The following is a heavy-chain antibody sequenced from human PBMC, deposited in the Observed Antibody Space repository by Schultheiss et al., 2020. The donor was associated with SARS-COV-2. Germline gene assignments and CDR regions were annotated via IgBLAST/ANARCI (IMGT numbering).Heavy chain of an antibody. CDR3: ARDGIRTAPGNWFDP. D-gene: IGHD2-21*02. CDR1: GFTFSSYA. J-gene: IGHJ5*02. Sequence: GGSLRLSCAASGFTFSSYAMSWVRQAPGKGLEWVSSISSSSSYIYYADSVKGRFTISRDNAKNSLYLQMNSLRAEDTAVYYCARDGIRTAPGNWFDPWGQGILVTVSS. V-gene: IGHV3-21*04. CDR2: ISSSSSYI.